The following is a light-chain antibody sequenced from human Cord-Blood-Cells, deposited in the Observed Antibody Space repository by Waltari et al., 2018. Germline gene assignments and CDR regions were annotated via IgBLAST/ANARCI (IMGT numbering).Light chain of an antibody. CDR2: GAS. CDR1: PRVRSN. Sequence: EIVMTQSPATLSVSPGERATLSCRASPRVRSNLAWYQQKPGHAPRLLIYGASTRATGIPARFSGSGSGTEFTLTISSLQSEDFAVYYCQQYNNWPPLSFGQGTKLEIK. CDR3: QQYNNWPPLS. V-gene: IGKV3-15*01. J-gene: IGKJ2*03.